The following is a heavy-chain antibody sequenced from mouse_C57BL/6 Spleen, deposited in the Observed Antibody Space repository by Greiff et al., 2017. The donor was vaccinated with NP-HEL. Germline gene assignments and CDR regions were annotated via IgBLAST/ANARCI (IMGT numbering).Heavy chain of an antibody. D-gene: IGHD2-4*01. J-gene: IGHJ1*03. CDR2: IDPSDSET. Sequence: QVQLKQSGAELVRPGSSVKLSCKASGYTFTSYWMHWVKQRPIQGLEWIGNIDPSDSETHYNQKFKDKATLTVDKSSSTAYMQLSSLTSEDSAVYYCARENYDYDGDWYFDVWGTGTTVTVSS. V-gene: IGHV1-52*01. CDR3: ARENYDYDGDWYFDV. CDR1: GYTFTSYW.